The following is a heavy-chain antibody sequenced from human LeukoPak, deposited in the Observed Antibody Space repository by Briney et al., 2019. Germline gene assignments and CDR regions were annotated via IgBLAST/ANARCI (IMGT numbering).Heavy chain of an antibody. Sequence: GASLQISCAASGFTVSSNYMSWVRQAPGKGLEWVSVIYSGGSTYYADSVKGRFTISRDNSKNTLYLQMNSLRAEDTAVYYCARESLEMATIERTGKILPLYYFDYWGQGTLVTVSS. CDR1: GFTVSSNY. V-gene: IGHV3-53*05. J-gene: IGHJ4*02. CDR2: IYSGGST. D-gene: IGHD5-24*01. CDR3: ARESLEMATIERTGKILPLYYFDY.